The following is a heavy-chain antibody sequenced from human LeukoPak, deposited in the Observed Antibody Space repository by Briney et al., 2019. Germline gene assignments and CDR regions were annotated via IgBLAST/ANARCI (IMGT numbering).Heavy chain of an antibody. CDR3: AKDREGIVVVIGD. D-gene: IGHD2-21*01. Sequence: GGSLRLSCAASGFTVSSNYMSWVRQAPGKGLEWVSAISGSGGSTYYADSVKGRFTISRDNSKNTLYLQMNSLRAEDTAVYYCAKDREGIVVVIGDWGQGTLVTVSS. CDR1: GFTVSSNY. CDR2: ISGSGGST. V-gene: IGHV3-23*01. J-gene: IGHJ4*02.